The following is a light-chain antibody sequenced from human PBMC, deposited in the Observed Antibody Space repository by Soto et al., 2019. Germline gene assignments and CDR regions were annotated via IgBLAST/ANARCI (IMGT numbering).Light chain of an antibody. CDR3: QQYNNWPLT. J-gene: IGKJ4*01. V-gene: IGKV3-15*01. Sequence: IVLTQSPDTLSLSPGERATVSCRASQTVTSSYFAWYQQKPGQAPRLLIYGASTRATGIPARFSGSASGTEFTLTISSLQSEDFAIYYCQQYNNWPLTFGGGTKVDIK. CDR2: GAS. CDR1: QTVTSSY.